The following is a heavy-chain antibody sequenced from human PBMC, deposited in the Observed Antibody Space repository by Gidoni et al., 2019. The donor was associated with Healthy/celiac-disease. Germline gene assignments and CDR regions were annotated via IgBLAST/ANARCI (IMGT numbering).Heavy chain of an antibody. D-gene: IGHD6-13*01. Sequence: QVQLVPSGAEVKKPGASVKVSCKASGYTFTDYYMHWVRQAPGQGLEWMGWINPNSGGTNYAQKFQGRVTMTRDTSISTAYMELSRLRSDDTAVYYCARAFIAAAGWFDPWGQGTLVTVSS. J-gene: IGHJ5*02. V-gene: IGHV1-2*02. CDR3: ARAFIAAAGWFDP. CDR2: INPNSGGT. CDR1: GYTFTDYY.